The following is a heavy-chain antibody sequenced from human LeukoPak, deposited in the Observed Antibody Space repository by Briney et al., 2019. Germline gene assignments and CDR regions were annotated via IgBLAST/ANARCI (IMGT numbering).Heavy chain of an antibody. CDR2: ISSSGSTI. Sequence: PGGSLRLSCAASGFTFSSYEMNWVRQAPGKGLEWVSYISSSGSTIYYADSVKGRFTISRDNAKNSLYLQMNSLRAEDTAVYYCARKNLRGSSGYLSDYWGQGTLVTVSS. CDR3: ARKNLRGSSGYLSDY. CDR1: GFTFSSYE. V-gene: IGHV3-48*03. D-gene: IGHD3-22*01. J-gene: IGHJ4*02.